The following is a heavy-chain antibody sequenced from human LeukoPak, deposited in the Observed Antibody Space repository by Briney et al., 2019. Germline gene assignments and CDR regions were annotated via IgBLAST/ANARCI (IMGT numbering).Heavy chain of an antibody. V-gene: IGHV3-33*01. CDR3: TSGVAAAGAFDY. Sequence: PGRSLRLSCAASGFTFSSCGMHWVRQAPGKGLEWVAVIWYDGSNKYYADSVKGRFTISRDNSKNTLYLQMNSLRAEDTAVYYCTSGVAAAGAFDYWGQGTLVTVSS. J-gene: IGHJ4*02. CDR1: GFTFSSCG. CDR2: IWYDGSNK. D-gene: IGHD6-13*01.